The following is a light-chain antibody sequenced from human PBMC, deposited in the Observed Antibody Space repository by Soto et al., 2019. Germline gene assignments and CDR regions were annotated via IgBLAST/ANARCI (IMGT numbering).Light chain of an antibody. J-gene: IGKJ2*01. CDR3: QQYGSSPNT. Sequence: EIVLTHSPGTLSLSPGERATLSCRASQSVSSSYLAWYQQKPGQAPSLLIYGASSRATGIPDMFSGSESGTDFTLTISKLEPEDFAVYYCQQYGSSPNTFGQGTKLEIK. V-gene: IGKV3-20*01. CDR2: GAS. CDR1: QSVSSSY.